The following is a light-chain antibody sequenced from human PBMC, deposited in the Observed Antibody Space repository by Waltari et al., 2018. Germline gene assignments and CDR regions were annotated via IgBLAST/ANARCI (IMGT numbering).Light chain of an antibody. CDR2: DAA. J-gene: IGKJ5*01. CDR1: HSVSRY. CDR3: QQRSKWPFT. Sequence: ELVLTQSPAPLFLSPGEGATLSCRASHSVSRYMALYQQEPCQAPRLLMYDAANRATGIPGRFSGSGSGTDFTFTISSLEPEECEVDDCQQRSKWPFTFGQGTGLEIK. V-gene: IGKV3-11*01.